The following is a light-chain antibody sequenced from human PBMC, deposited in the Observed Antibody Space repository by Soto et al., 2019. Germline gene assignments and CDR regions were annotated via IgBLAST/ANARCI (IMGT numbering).Light chain of an antibody. CDR2: AVS. CDR1: QTVMRY. CDR3: QQSYSTLFT. Sequence: IQMTQFPSSLSASVGDRVTITCRAGQTVMRYLNWYQQKPGRAPNLLIYAVSNLQSGVPSRFSGSGSGTEFTLTISDLQPEDFATYYCQQSYSTLFTFDPGTKVEIK. V-gene: IGKV1-39*01. J-gene: IGKJ3*01.